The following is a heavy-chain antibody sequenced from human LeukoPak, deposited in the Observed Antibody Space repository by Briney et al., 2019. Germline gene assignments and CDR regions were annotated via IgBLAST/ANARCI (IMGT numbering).Heavy chain of an antibody. D-gene: IGHD4-23*01. V-gene: IGHV1-2*02. J-gene: IGHJ3*02. CDR3: AGENSRPPDGGNWRAAPGAFDI. CDR1: GYTFTGYY. Sequence: ASVRVSCKASGYTFTGYYMHWVRQAPGQGLEWMGWINPNSGGTNYAQKFQGRVTMTRDTSISTAYMELSRLRSDDTAVYYCAGENSRPPDGGNWRAAPGAFDIWGQGTMVTVSS. CDR2: INPNSGGT.